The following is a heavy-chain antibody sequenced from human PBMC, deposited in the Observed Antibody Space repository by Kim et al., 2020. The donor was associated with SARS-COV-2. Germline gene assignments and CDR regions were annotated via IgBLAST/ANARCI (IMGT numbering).Heavy chain of an antibody. D-gene: IGHD2-21*01. CDR3: AKCPINSYYFDY. J-gene: IGHJ4*02. V-gene: IGHV3-9*01. CDR1: GFTFGDYS. Sequence: GGSLRLSCLASGFTFGDYSMHWVRQTPGKGLEWVSGISWNSDSIGYADSVKGRFTISRDNAKNSLYLQMKSLRAEDTALYYCAKCPINSYYFDYWGQGTL. CDR2: ISWNSDSI.